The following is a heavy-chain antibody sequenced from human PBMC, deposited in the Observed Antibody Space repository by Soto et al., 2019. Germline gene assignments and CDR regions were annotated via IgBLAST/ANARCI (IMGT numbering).Heavy chain of an antibody. D-gene: IGHD6-6*01. CDR1: GYTFTSYA. CDR3: ARSIRNGYYYYGMDV. J-gene: IGHJ6*02. Sequence: VASVKVSCKASGYTFTSYAMHWVRQAPGQRLEWMGWINAGNGNTKYSQKFQGRVTITRDTSASTAYMELSSLRSEDTAVYYCARSIRNGYYYYGMDVRGQGTTVTVSS. CDR2: INAGNGNT. V-gene: IGHV1-3*01.